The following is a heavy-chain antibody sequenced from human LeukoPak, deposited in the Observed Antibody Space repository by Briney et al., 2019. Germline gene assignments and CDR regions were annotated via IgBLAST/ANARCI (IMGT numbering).Heavy chain of an antibody. CDR2: IYYSGST. CDR1: GGSISSSSYY. CDR3: ASSSGYTSFDY. D-gene: IGHD3-22*01. Sequence: PSETLSLTCTVSGGSISSSSYYWGWIRQPPGKGLVWIGSIYYSGSTYYNPSLKRRVTISVDTSKNQFSLKLSSVTAADTAVYYCASSSGYTSFDYWGQGTLVTVSS. V-gene: IGHV4-39*01. J-gene: IGHJ4*02.